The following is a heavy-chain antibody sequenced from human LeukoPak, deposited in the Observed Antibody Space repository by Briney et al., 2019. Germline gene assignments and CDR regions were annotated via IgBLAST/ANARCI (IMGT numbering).Heavy chain of an antibody. Sequence: PSETLSLTCTVSGGSISSYYWSWIRQPPGKGLVWIGYIYYSGSTNYNPSLKSRVTISVDTSKNQFSLKLSSVTAADTAVYYCARAFGRAFDIWGQGTMVTVSS. CDR3: ARAFGRAFDI. V-gene: IGHV4-59*01. D-gene: IGHD3-16*01. J-gene: IGHJ3*02. CDR2: IYYSGST. CDR1: GGSISSYY.